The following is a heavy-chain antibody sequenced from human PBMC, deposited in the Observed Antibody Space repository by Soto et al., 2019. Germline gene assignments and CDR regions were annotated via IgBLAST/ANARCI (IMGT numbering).Heavy chain of an antibody. Sequence: PGGSLRLSCAASVFTFSSYAMSWVRQAPGKGLEWVSAISGSGGSTYYADSVKGRFTISRDNSKNTLYLQMNSLRAEDTAVYYCAKDGEEVYDILTGPGYWGQGTLVTVSS. J-gene: IGHJ4*02. D-gene: IGHD3-9*01. V-gene: IGHV3-23*01. CDR1: VFTFSSYA. CDR3: AKDGEEVYDILTGPGY. CDR2: ISGSGGST.